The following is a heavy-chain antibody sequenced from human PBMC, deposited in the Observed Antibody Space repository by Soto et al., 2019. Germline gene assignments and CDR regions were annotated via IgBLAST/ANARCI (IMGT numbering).Heavy chain of an antibody. D-gene: IGHD1-26*01. CDR3: ARHTLTIVGATEIWFHP. CDR2: IYYSGST. CDR1: GGSISSSSYY. V-gene: IGHV4-39*01. Sequence: SETLSLTCTVSGGSISSSSYYWGWIRQPPGKGLEWIGSIYYSGSTYYNPSLKSRVTISVDTSKNQFSLKLSSVTAADTAVYYCARHTLTIVGATEIWFHPWGQGTLVTVSS. J-gene: IGHJ5*02.